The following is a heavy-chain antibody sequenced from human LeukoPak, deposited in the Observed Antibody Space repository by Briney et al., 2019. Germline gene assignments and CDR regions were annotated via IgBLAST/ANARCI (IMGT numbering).Heavy chain of an antibody. V-gene: IGHV4-59*12. CDR1: GGSISSYY. CDR3: ARDSITMVRGVIIAPHWFDP. CDR2: IYYSGST. D-gene: IGHD3-10*01. Sequence: PSETLSLTCTVSGGSISSYYWSWIRQPPGKGLEWIGYIYYSGSTNYNPSLKSRVTISVDTSKNQFSLKLSSVTAADTAVYYCARDSITMVRGVIIAPHWFDPWGQGTLVTVSS. J-gene: IGHJ5*02.